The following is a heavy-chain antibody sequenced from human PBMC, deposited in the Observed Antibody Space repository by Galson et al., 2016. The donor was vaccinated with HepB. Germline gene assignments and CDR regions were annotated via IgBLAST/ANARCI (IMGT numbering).Heavy chain of an antibody. V-gene: IGHV3-7*03. D-gene: IGHD3-16*01. CDR3: AGGTYHNRFDA. Sequence: SLRLSCAASGFTSSTYWVNWVRQAPGKGLEWVASIRQDGSQKYSVDSVKGRFTISRDDAKNSLYLQMNSLRADDTAVYYCAGGTYHNRFDAWGQGTLVTVSS. CDR2: IRQDGSQK. CDR1: GFTSSTYW. J-gene: IGHJ5*02.